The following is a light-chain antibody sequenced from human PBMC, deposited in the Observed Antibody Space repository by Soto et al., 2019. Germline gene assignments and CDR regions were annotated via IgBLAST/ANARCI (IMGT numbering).Light chain of an antibody. Sequence: EIVLTQSPGTLSLSPGERATLSCRASQSVGSDLAWYQQKPGQAPRLLIYDASNRATGIPARFSGSGSGTDFTLTISRLEPEDFAVYYCQQYGSSPPTFGQGTKVDI. CDR3: QQYGSSPPT. CDR2: DAS. J-gene: IGKJ1*01. CDR1: QSVGSD. V-gene: IGKV3-20*01.